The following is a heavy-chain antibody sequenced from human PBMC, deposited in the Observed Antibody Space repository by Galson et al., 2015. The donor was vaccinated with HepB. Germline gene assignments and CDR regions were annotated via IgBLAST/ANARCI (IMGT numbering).Heavy chain of an antibody. J-gene: IGHJ4*02. Sequence: CAISGDSVSSNTAAWNWIRQSPSRGLERLGRTYYRSKWYNDYAVSVQSRIAFNPDTSKNQFSLHLNSVTPEDTAVYYCTREEERYCSRAGCPADYWGQGTLVTVSS. CDR1: GDSVSSNTAA. V-gene: IGHV6-1*01. D-gene: IGHD2-15*01. CDR3: TREEERYCSRAGCPADY. CDR2: TYYRSKWYN.